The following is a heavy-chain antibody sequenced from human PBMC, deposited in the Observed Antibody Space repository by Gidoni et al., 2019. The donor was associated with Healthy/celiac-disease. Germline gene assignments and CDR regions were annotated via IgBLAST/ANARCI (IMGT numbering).Heavy chain of an antibody. V-gene: IGHV1-18*04. J-gene: IGHJ3*02. Sequence: QVQLVQSGAEVKKPGASVKFSCKASGYTFTRYGNSWVRQAPGQGLEWMGWISASNGNTNYAQKLQGRVTMTTDTSTSTAYMELRSLRSDDTAVYYCAREVSRRYGAPLNDAFDIWGQGTMVTVSS. D-gene: IGHD5-18*01. CDR2: ISASNGNT. CDR1: GYTFTRYG. CDR3: AREVSRRYGAPLNDAFDI.